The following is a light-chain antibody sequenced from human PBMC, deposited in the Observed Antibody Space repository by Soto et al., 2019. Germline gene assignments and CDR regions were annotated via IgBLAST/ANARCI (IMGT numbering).Light chain of an antibody. CDR3: QQHHDWLPWT. CDR1: LNIRNN. CDR2: GAS. V-gene: IGKV3-15*01. J-gene: IGKJ1*01. Sequence: IVMTQSPATLSLFPGERATLSCRASLNIRNNLAWYQQKPGQAPRLLIYGASTRATGIPARFSGSGSGTEFTLTIGSLRSADFAAYYCQQHHDWLPWTFGQGTKVEIK.